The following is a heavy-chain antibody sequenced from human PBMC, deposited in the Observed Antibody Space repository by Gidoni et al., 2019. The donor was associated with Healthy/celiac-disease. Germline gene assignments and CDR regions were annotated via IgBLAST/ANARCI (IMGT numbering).Heavy chain of an antibody. Sequence: QLQLQESGPGLVKPSETLSLTCTVSGGSISSSSDYWGWIRQAPGKGLELIVSIYYSGSTYYNPSLKSRVTISVDTSKNQFSLKLSSVTAADTAVYYCARQPSLHTYYDFWSGYYPVSEYFQHWGQGTLVTVSS. J-gene: IGHJ1*01. CDR3: ARQPSLHTYYDFWSGYYPVSEYFQH. D-gene: IGHD3-3*01. CDR2: IYYSGST. V-gene: IGHV4-39*01. CDR1: GGSISSSSDY.